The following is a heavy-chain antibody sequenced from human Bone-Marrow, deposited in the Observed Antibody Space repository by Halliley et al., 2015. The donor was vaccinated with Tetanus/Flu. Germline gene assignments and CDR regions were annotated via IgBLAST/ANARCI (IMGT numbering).Heavy chain of an antibody. CDR2: IIDSGST. V-gene: IGHV4-4*01. Sequence: TLSLTCAVSGGSISNSNWWTWIRQPPGKGLEWIGEIIDSGSTNYNPSLMSRVIISLDKSKNQFSLKLTSVTAADTAVYFCATRAVRIDTVYSEGPPDYWGQGTLVTVPS. J-gene: IGHJ4*02. CDR1: GGSISNSNW. D-gene: IGHD3-9*01. CDR3: ATRAVRIDTVYSEGPPDY.